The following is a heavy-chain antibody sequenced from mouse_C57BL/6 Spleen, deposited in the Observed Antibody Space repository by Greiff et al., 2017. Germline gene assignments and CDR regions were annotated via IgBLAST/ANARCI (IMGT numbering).Heavy chain of an antibody. CDR1: GFNIKDYY. D-gene: IGHD1-1*01. CDR2: IDPEDGET. CDR3: ARWYYGSSPCDY. J-gene: IGHJ2*01. Sequence: EVQLQQSGAELVKPGASVKLSCTASGFNIKDYYMHWVKQRTEQGLEWIGRIDPEDGETKYAPKFQGKATITADTSSNTACLQLSSLTSEDTAVYYCARWYYGSSPCDYWGKGTTLTVSS. V-gene: IGHV14-2*01.